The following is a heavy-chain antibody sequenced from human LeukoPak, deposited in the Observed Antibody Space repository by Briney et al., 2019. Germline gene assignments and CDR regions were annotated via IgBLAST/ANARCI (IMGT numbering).Heavy chain of an antibody. CDR1: GGSISSGDYY. Sequence: PSQTLSLTCTVSGGSISSGDYYWSWIRQPPGKGLEWIGYIYYSGSTYYNPSLKSRVTISVDTSKNQFSLKLSSVTAADTAVYYCARALKGAGGFDPWGQGTLVTVSP. V-gene: IGHV4-30-4*01. CDR3: ARALKGAGGFDP. J-gene: IGHJ5*02. CDR2: IYYSGST.